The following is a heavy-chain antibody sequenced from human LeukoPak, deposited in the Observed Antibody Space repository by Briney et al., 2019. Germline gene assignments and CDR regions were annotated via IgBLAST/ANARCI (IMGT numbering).Heavy chain of an antibody. D-gene: IGHD5-24*01. J-gene: IGHJ5*02. CDR1: GGSISSSSYY. Sequence: PAETLSLTSTVSGGSISSSSYYWGWIPQPPGKGLEWIGSIYYSGSTYYNPSLKSRVTISVDTSKNQFSLKLSSVTAADTAVYYCARGGAVRRSPFDPWGQGTLVTVSS. V-gene: IGHV4-39*07. CDR3: ARGGAVRRSPFDP. CDR2: IYYSGST.